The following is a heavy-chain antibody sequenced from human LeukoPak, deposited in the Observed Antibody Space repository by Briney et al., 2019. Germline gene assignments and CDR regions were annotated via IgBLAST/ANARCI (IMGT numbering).Heavy chain of an antibody. CDR2: IWYDGSNK. Sequence: GGSLRLSCAASGFTFSSYGMHWVRQAPGKGLEWVAVIWYDGSNKYYADSVKGRFTISRDNSKNTLYLQMNSLRAEDTAVYYCARGEGDSSGYYYFDYWGQGTLVTVSS. CDR1: GFTFSSYG. D-gene: IGHD3-22*01. V-gene: IGHV3-33*01. J-gene: IGHJ4*02. CDR3: ARGEGDSSGYYYFDY.